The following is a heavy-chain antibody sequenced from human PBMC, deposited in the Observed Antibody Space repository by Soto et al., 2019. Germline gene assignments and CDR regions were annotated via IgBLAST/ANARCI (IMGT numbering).Heavy chain of an antibody. V-gene: IGHV3-21*06. CDR3: VKGGEDITSPYGMDV. D-gene: IGHD2-2*01. Sequence: GGSLRLSCVASCFSFRTHALVWVRQAPGKGLEWVSYICTGGTYLEYAHSVKGRFTISRGDAADSVFLQMNSLKGDDTAVYYCVKGGEDITSPYGMDVWGQGTTVTVSS. J-gene: IGHJ6*02. CDR1: CFSFRTHA. CDR2: ICTGGTYL.